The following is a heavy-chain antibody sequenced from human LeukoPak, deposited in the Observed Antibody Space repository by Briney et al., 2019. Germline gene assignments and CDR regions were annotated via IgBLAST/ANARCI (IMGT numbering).Heavy chain of an antibody. D-gene: IGHD3/OR15-3a*01. J-gene: IGHJ4*02. CDR1: GGSISSSSYY. V-gene: IGHV4-39*07. CDR2: IYYSGST. Sequence: SETLSLTCTVSGGSISSSSYYWGWIRQPPGKGLEWIGSIYYSGSTYYNPSLKSRVTISVDTSKNQFSLKLSSVTAADTAVYYCARVGVDFDLRDWGQGTLVTVSS. CDR3: ARVGVDFDLRD.